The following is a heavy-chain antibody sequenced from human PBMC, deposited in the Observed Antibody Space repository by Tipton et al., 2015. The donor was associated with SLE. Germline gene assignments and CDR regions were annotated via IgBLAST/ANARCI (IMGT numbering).Heavy chain of an antibody. CDR3: AREMEWVPFIDF. CDR1: GYTFTSSG. Sequence: QLVQSGAEIKKPGASVKVSCKASGYTFTSSGISWVRQAPGQGLEWMGWINPNNGNTSYAPNLQGRVTLTTDTSTSTAYMELKSLSSDDTAVYYCAREMEWVPFIDFWGKGTSVTVSP. V-gene: IGHV1-18*01. CDR2: INPNNGNT. D-gene: IGHD1-1*01. J-gene: IGHJ6*04.